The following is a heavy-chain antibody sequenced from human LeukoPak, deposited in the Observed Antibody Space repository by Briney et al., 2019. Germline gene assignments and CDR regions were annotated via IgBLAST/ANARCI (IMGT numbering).Heavy chain of an antibody. D-gene: IGHD2-2*03. CDR3: ARENGYCSSTSCYFFDY. CDR2: IYHSGST. CDR1: GGSISSGGYY. J-gene: IGHJ4*02. Sequence: SQTLSLTCTVSGGSISSGGYYWSWIRQPPGKGLDWIGYIYHSGSTYFNPSLKSRVTISVDRSKNQFSLKLSSVTAADTAVYYCARENGYCSSTSCYFFDYWGQGTLVTVSS. V-gene: IGHV4-30-2*01.